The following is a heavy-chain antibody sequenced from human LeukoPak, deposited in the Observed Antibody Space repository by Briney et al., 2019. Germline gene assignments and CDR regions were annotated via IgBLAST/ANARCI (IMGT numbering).Heavy chain of an antibody. CDR3: ARDFFMTPDY. CDR1: GFTFSSYA. D-gene: IGHD3-16*01. CDR2: ISSSSNTI. J-gene: IGHJ4*02. Sequence: GGSLRLSCAASGFTFSSYAMHWVRQAPGKGLEWVSYISSSSNTIYYADSVKGRFTISRDKAKNSLYLQMNSLRAEDTAVYYCARDFFMTPDYWGQGTLVTVSS. V-gene: IGHV3-48*01.